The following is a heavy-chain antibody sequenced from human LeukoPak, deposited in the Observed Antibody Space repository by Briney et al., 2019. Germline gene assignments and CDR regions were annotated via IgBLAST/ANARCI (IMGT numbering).Heavy chain of an antibody. CDR1: EFTFSDYY. CDR3: AREGGNWGEGYFDY. V-gene: IGHV3-11*01. D-gene: IGHD7-27*01. J-gene: IGHJ4*02. CDR2: ISGSSSTM. Sequence: PGGSLRLSCAASEFTFSDYYMSWIRQVPGKGLEWVSYISGSSSTMYYANSVKGRFTISRDNAKNLLYLQMNSLRAEDMAVYYCAREGGNWGEGYFDYWGQGTLVTVSS.